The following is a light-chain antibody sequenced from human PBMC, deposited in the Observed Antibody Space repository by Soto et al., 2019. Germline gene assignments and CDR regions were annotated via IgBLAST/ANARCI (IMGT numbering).Light chain of an antibody. J-gene: IGLJ3*02. CDR2: EDK. V-gene: IGLV6-57*04. CDR3: QSYDSSTHGV. Sequence: NFMLTQPHSVSESPGKTVTISCTRSSGSIARNYVQWYQQRPGSAPTTVIYEDKERPSGVPDRFSGSIDRSSNSASLTISGLRTEDEADYYCQSYDSSTHGVFGGGTKLTVL. CDR1: SGSIARNY.